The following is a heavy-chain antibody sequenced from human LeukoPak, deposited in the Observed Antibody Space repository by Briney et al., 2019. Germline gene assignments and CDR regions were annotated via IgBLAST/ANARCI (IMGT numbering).Heavy chain of an antibody. D-gene: IGHD3-16*01. Sequence: GESLKISCKGSGDSFTNYWIAWVRQMPGKGLEWMGIFYPGDSDTRYSPSFRGQVTISADKSIRTGFLQWSSLKASDTAMYYCARSRYHYLWGSDYYFDQWGQGTLVTVSS. CDR1: GDSFTNYW. CDR2: FYPGDSDT. J-gene: IGHJ4*02. V-gene: IGHV5-51*01. CDR3: ARSRYHYLWGSDYYFDQ.